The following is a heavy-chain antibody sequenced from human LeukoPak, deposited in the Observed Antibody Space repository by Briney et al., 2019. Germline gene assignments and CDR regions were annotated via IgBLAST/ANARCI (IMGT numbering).Heavy chain of an antibody. CDR1: GGTFSSYA. CDR2: IIPIFGTA. CDR3: ARTAETIYYYDSSGYEPTFDY. V-gene: IGHV1-69*05. D-gene: IGHD3-22*01. J-gene: IGHJ4*02. Sequence: GASVKVSCKASGGTFSSYAISWVRQAPGQGLEWMGGIIPIFGTANYAQKFQGRATITTDESTSTAYMELSSLRSEDTAVYYCARTAETIYYYDSSGYEPTFDYWGQGTLVTVSS.